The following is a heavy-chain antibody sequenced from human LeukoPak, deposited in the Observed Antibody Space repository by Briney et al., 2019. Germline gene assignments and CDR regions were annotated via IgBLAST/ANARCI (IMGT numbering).Heavy chain of an antibody. Sequence: PGGSLRLSCAVSGFNFNSYGMSWVRQTPGKGLEWVSAISGSGRDTYYADSVKGRFTISRDNSKNTLYLQMNSLRADDTALYYCAKGYFYDSSIYSSSSYSIYYYYYMDVWGKGTTVTISS. CDR2: ISGSGRDT. V-gene: IGHV3-23*01. D-gene: IGHD3-22*01. CDR3: AKGYFYDSSIYSSSSYSIYYYYYMDV. J-gene: IGHJ6*03. CDR1: GFNFNSYG.